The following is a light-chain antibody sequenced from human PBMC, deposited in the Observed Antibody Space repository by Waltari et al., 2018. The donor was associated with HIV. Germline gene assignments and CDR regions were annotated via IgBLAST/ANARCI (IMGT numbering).Light chain of an antibody. Sequence: QSVLTQPPSVSGAPGQRVTISCTGSSSHLGAGFDVLGYQQLPGTTPKLLIYANTHRRSGVPGRFPGSKSGTLASLAITGLQAEDEADYYCQSYDSTLSGSIFGGGTKLAVL. J-gene: IGLJ2*01. V-gene: IGLV1-40*01. CDR3: QSYDSTLSGSI. CDR2: ANT. CDR1: SSHLGAGFD.